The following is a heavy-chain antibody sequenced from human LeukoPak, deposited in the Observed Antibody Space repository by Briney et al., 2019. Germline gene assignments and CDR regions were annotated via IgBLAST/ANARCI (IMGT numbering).Heavy chain of an antibody. V-gene: IGHV4-59*08. CDR3: ANPHFAAPPFDH. Sequence: SETLSLTCTVSGGSISSYYWNWIRQPPGKGLEWMGFIYYSGSTNYNPYLNIRVTISVDTAKNQFSLRLSTVTAADTAVDYCANPHFAAPPFDHWGQGTLVTVSS. CDR2: IYYSGST. D-gene: IGHD6-6*01. J-gene: IGHJ4*02. CDR1: GGSISSYY.